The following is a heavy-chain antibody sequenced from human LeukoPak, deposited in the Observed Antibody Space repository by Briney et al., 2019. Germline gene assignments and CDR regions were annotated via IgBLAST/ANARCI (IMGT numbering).Heavy chain of an antibody. CDR2: ISYDGNLK. CDR3: ARGGRYFDWLKYYFDY. CDR1: GFTFSTYG. D-gene: IGHD3-9*01. V-gene: IGHV3-30*03. Sequence: GGSPRLSCAASGFTFSTYGMHWVRQAPGKGLEWVAVISYDGNLKYYADSVKGRFTISRDNPKNTLYLQMNSLRAEDTAVYYCARGGRYFDWLKYYFDYWGQGTLVTVSS. J-gene: IGHJ4*02.